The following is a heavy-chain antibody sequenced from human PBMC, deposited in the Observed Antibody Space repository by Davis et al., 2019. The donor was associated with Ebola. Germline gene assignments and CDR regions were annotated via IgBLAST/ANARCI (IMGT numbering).Heavy chain of an antibody. D-gene: IGHD1-26*01. CDR2: IMQDGSEQ. Sequence: GESLKISCAASGFTFSDHWMSWVRQAPGKGLEWVANIMQDGSEQNYVDSARGRFTISRDNAQNSLFLQMNSLRAEDTAVYYCATSTGLGAHDAFDFWGQGTVVSVSS. J-gene: IGHJ3*01. V-gene: IGHV3-7*03. CDR3: ATSTGLGAHDAFDF. CDR1: GFTFSDHW.